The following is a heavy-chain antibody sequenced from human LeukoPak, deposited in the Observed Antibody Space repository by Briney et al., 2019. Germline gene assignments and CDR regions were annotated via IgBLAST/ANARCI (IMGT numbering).Heavy chain of an antibody. CDR3: AAELSYYYDSSGYYFDAFDI. CDR2: MVVGSGNT. J-gene: IGHJ3*02. CDR1: GFTFSTSG. Sequence: ASVKVSCKTSGFTFSTSGIQWVRQARGQRLEWIGWMVVGSGNTKYAQKFQERVTITRDMFTSTAYMELSSLRSEDTAVYYCAAELSYYYDSSGYYFDAFDIWGQGTMVTVSS. D-gene: IGHD3-22*01. V-gene: IGHV1-58*02.